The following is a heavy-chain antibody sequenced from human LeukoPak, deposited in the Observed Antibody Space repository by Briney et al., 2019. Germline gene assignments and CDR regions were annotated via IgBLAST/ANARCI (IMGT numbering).Heavy chain of an antibody. D-gene: IGHD3-10*01. V-gene: IGHV4-59*01. Sequence: PSETLSLTCTVSGGSISFYYWSWIRQPPGKGLEWTGYIYYSGSTKYNPSLKSRVTISVDTSKNQFSLKLSSVTAADTAVYYCARDSDASGPWGQGTLVTVSS. CDR1: GGSISFYY. J-gene: IGHJ5*02. CDR2: IYYSGST. CDR3: ARDSDASGP.